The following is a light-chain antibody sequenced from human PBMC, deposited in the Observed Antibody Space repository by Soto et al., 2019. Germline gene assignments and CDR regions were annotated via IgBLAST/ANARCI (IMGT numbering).Light chain of an antibody. J-gene: IGLJ2*01. CDR1: SSDVGGSNY. Sequence: QSALTQPPSASGSLGQSVTISCTGTSSDVGGSNYVSCHQQHPGKAPKLMSYEVTKRPSGFPDRFSGSKSGNTASLTVSGLQAEDEADYYCSSFAGGVNPVLFVGGTKLTVL. CDR3: SSFAGGVNPVL. CDR2: EVT. V-gene: IGLV2-8*01.